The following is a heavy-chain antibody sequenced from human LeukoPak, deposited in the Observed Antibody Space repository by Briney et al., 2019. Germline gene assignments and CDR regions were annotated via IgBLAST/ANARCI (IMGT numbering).Heavy chain of an antibody. Sequence: GGSLRLPCAASGFTFSSYGMHWVRQAPGKGLEWVAVISYDGSNKYYADSVKGRFTISRDNSKNTLYLQMNSLRAEDTAVYYCAKDLPPYIVVVVAATIDYWGQGTLVTVSS. V-gene: IGHV3-30*18. CDR1: GFTFSSYG. CDR3: AKDLPPYIVVVVAATIDY. CDR2: ISYDGSNK. D-gene: IGHD2-15*01. J-gene: IGHJ4*02.